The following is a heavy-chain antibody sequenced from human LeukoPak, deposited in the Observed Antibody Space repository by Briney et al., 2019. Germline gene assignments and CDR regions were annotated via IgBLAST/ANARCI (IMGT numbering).Heavy chain of an antibody. CDR1: AYTLTNYG. J-gene: IGHJ5*02. CDR3: ARGEWSPVRWFDP. D-gene: IGHD3-3*01. V-gene: IGHV1-2*02. Sequence: GASVKVSCKASAYTLTNYGFSWVRQTPGQGLEWMGWINPNSGGTNYAQKFQGRVTMTRDTSISTAYMELSRLRSDDTAVYYCARGEWSPVRWFDPWGQGTLVTVSS. CDR2: INPNSGGT.